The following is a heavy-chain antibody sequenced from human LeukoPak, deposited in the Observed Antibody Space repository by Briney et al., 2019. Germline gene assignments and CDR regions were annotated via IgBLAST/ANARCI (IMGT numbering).Heavy chain of an antibody. Sequence: ASVKVSFKASGYTITSYYMHWVRQAPGQGLEWMGIINPSGGSTSYAQKFQGRVTMTRDTSISTAYMELSRLRSDDTAVYYCARGVSGSYYYYYMDVWGKGTTVTVSS. D-gene: IGHD1-26*01. J-gene: IGHJ6*03. CDR3: ARGVSGSYYYYYMDV. V-gene: IGHV1-46*01. CDR1: GYTITSYY. CDR2: INPSGGST.